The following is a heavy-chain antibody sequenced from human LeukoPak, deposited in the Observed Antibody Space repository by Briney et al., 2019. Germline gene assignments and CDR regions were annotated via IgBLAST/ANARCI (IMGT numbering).Heavy chain of an antibody. Sequence: PGGSLRLSCAASGFTFSSYGMHWVRQAPGKGLEWVAVISYDGSNKYYADSVKGRFTISRDNSKNTLYLQMNSLRAEDTAVYYCARVRGIVATIGYFDYWGQGTLVTVSS. CDR3: ARVRGIVATIGYFDY. J-gene: IGHJ4*02. D-gene: IGHD5-12*01. V-gene: IGHV3-30*03. CDR2: ISYDGSNK. CDR1: GFTFSSYG.